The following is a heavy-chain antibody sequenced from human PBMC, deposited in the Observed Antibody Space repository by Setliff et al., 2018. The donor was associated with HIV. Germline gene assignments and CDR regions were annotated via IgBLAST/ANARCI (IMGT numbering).Heavy chain of an antibody. CDR2: INPSGGST. J-gene: IGHJ6*02. V-gene: IGHV1-46*01. Sequence: ASVKVSCKASGYTFTSYYMHWVRQAPGQGLEWMGIINPSGGSTSYAQKFQGRVTMTRDTSTSTVYMELSSLRSEDTAVYYCAWGYSSGWYAGFHYYYYYGMDVWGQGTTVTVSS. CDR3: AWGYSSGWYAGFHYYYYYGMDV. CDR1: GYTFTSYY. D-gene: IGHD6-19*01.